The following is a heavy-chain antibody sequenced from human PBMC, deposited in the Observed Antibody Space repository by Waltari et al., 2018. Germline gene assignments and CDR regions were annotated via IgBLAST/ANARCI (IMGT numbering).Heavy chain of an antibody. Sequence: QLQLQQSGPGLVKPSESLFLRCAVSGDSVSNNYWWIWVRQPPGKGLEWIGQIHGTGKTNYNPSLESRVTVSMDTSNIQFSLRVTSPTAADTAVYFCARDRGRGLYLDSWGQGTLVTVS. J-gene: IGHJ4*02. CDR3: ARDRGRGLYLDS. CDR2: IHGTGKT. D-gene: IGHD1-26*01. CDR1: GDSVSNNYW. V-gene: IGHV4-4*02.